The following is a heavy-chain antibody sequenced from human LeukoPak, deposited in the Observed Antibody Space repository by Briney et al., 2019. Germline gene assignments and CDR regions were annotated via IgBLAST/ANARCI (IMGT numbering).Heavy chain of an antibody. CDR3: AKSLLPIVVVPAAMAD. V-gene: IGHV3-30*18. Sequence: GSLRLSCAASGFTFSVYGMQWVRQAPGKGLEWVAIISYDGSNAYYGDSVKGRFTISRDNSKNTVYLQMNSLRAEGTAVYYCAKSLLPIVVVPAAMADWGQGTLVTVSS. D-gene: IGHD2-2*01. J-gene: IGHJ4*02. CDR1: GFTFSVYG. CDR2: ISYDGSNA.